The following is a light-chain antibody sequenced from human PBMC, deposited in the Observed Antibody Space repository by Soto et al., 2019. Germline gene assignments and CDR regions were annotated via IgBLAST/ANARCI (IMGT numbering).Light chain of an antibody. V-gene: IGLV2-14*01. J-gene: IGLJ1*01. Sequence: QSALTQPASVSGSPGQSITISCTGTSSDVGGYNYVSWYQQHPGKAPKLMIYDVSNRPSGVSNRFSGSKSGNTASLTISGLQAEDAEDYYCSSYTSSSTRLYVFGTGTKLTVL. CDR2: DVS. CDR1: SSDVGGYNY. CDR3: SSYTSSSTRLYV.